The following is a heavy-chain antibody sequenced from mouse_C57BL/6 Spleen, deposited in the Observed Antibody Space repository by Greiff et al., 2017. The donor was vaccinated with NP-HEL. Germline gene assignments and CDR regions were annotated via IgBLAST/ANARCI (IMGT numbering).Heavy chain of an antibody. J-gene: IGHJ4*01. CDR1: GYTFTSYW. CDR3: ARSPGSSYRYAMDY. V-gene: IGHV1-64*01. D-gene: IGHD1-1*01. CDR2: IHPNSGST. Sequence: QVQLQQPGAELVKPGASVKLSCKASGYTFTSYWMHWVKQRPGQGLEWIGMIHPNSGSTNYNEKFKSKATLTVDKSSSTAYMQLSSLTSEDSAVYYWARSPGSSYRYAMDYWGQGTSATVSS.